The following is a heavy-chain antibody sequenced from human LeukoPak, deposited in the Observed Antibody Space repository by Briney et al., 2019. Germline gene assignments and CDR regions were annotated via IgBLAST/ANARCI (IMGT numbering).Heavy chain of an antibody. Sequence: GSLRLSCAASGFTFSSYAMSWVRQAPGKGLEWISGISGSGGSTNYADSVKGRLTISRDNSKNTLYLQMNSLRAEDTAVYYCAKDHYYDSSGYAFDIWGQGTVVTVSS. CDR1: GFTFSSYA. CDR3: AKDHYYDSSGYAFDI. CDR2: ISGSGGST. D-gene: IGHD3-22*01. V-gene: IGHV3-23*01. J-gene: IGHJ3*02.